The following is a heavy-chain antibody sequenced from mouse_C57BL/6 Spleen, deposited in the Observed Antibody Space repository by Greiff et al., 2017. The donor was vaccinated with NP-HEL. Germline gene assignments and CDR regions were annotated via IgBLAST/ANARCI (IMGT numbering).Heavy chain of an antibody. V-gene: IGHV5-17*01. CDR2: ISSGSSTI. D-gene: IGHD1-1*01. J-gene: IGHJ2*01. CDR1: GFTFSDYG. CDR3: ARATVVSFGY. Sequence: DVMLVESGGGLVKPGGSLKLSCAASGFTFSDYGMHWVRQAPEKGLEWVAYISSGSSTIYYADTVKGRFTISRDNAKNTLFLQMTSLRSEDTAMFYCARATVVSFGYWGQGTTLTVPS.